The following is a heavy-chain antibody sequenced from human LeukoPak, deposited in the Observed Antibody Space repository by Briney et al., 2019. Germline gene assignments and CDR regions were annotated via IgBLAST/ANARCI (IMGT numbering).Heavy chain of an antibody. J-gene: IGHJ4*02. D-gene: IGHD5-24*01. CDR3: AKSGYNRFDY. CDR1: GFSFSSYA. Sequence: PGGSLRLSCAASGFSFSSYAMSWVRQAPGKGLKWVSNISGRDGSTYYADSVKGRFTISRDNSKNTLYLQMNSLRAEDTAVYYCAKSGYNRFDYWGQGTLVTVSS. V-gene: IGHV3-23*01. CDR2: ISGRDGST.